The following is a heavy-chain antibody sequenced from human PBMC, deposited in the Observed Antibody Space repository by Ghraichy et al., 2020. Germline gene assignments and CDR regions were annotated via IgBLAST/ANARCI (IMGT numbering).Heavy chain of an antibody. Sequence: ASVKVSCKASGYTFTSYDINWVRQATGQGLEWMGWMNPNSGNTGYAQKFQGRVTITRNTSISTAYMELSSLRSEDAAVYYCARALPYFGVGYERHGMDVWGQGTTVTVSS. CDR2: MNPNSGNT. D-gene: IGHD3-3*01. V-gene: IGHV1-8*03. J-gene: IGHJ6*02. CDR1: GYTFTSYD. CDR3: ARALPYFGVGYERHGMDV.